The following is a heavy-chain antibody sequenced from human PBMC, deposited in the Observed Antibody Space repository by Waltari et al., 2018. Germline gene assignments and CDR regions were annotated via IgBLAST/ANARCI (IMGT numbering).Heavy chain of an antibody. D-gene: IGHD1-26*01. J-gene: IGHJ3*02. V-gene: IGHV3-23*04. CDR2: ISNSGGST. CDR1: GFTFSSYA. Sequence: EVQLVESGGGLVQPGGSLRLSCAASGFTFSSYAMRWVRQAPGKGLKWVSAISNSGGSTYYADSVKGRFTISRDNSKNTLYLQMNSLRAEDTAVYYCAKRLPSIVGATNAFDIWGQGTMVTVSS. CDR3: AKRLPSIVGATNAFDI.